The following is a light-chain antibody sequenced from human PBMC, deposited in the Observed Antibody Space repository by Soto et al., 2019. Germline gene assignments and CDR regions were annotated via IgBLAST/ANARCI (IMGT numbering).Light chain of an antibody. Sequence: DIQMTQSPSILSASLGDRVTITCRASQSIRSWLAWYQQKLGKAPKLLISAASRLQSGVPPRFSGSGSGTDFTLTINSLRPEDFASYYCQQSYSSSPITFGPGTRLEIK. CDR3: QQSYSSSPIT. J-gene: IGKJ5*01. CDR1: QSIRSW. V-gene: IGKV1-39*01. CDR2: AAS.